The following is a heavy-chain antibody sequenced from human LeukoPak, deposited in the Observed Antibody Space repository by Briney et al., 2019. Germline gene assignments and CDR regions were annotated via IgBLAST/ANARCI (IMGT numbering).Heavy chain of an antibody. CDR2: IYASGST. Sequence: SETRSLTCTVSGGSISNYYWSWIGQPPGKGLEWIGYIYASGSTNYNPSLKSRVTISLDTSKNQFSLKLSSVPAADTAVYYCARLAVMGATRWFDPWGQGILVTVSS. CDR3: ARLAVMGATRWFDP. V-gene: IGHV4-59*01. J-gene: IGHJ5*02. CDR1: GGSISNYY. D-gene: IGHD1-26*01.